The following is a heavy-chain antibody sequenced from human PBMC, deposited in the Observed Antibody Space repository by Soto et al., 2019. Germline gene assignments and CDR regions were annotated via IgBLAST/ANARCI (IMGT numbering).Heavy chain of an antibody. J-gene: IGHJ4*02. Sequence: GESLKISCKGSGYSFTSYLIGWVRQMPGKGLEWMGIIYPGDSDTTYSPSFRGQVTISADKSISTAYLQWSSLKASDTATYYCAREDTSVYYFYDYWGQETQVTVSS. CDR3: AREDTSVYYFYDY. CDR2: IYPGDSDT. CDR1: GYSFTSYL. D-gene: IGHD3-22*01. V-gene: IGHV5-51*01.